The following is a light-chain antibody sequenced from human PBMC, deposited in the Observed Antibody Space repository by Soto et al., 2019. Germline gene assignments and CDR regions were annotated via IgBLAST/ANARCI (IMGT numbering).Light chain of an antibody. J-gene: IGKJ5*01. CDR2: STS. CDR1: QSVSISY. CDR3: QQYGSSPKIT. V-gene: IGKV3-20*01. Sequence: EIVMTQFPGTLSLSPGERATLSCRASQSVSISYLAWYVQKSGQAPRLLIYSTSIRATGIPDRFSGSGSGTDFTLTISRLEPEDFAVYYCQQYGSSPKITFGQGTRLEIK.